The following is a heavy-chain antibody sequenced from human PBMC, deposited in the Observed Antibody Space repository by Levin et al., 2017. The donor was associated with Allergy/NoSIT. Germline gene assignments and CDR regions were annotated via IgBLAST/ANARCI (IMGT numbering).Heavy chain of an antibody. J-gene: IGHJ4*02. CDR2: ISHRGST. Sequence: ASETLSLTCAXXXXXVGGEACKLLPKRQGKGLEWIGEISHRGSTSYNPSLKSRVTISADTSKSQCSLKLSAGTAADTAMYYCARGPGWSIAARPFDQWGQGILVTVSS. CDR3: ARGPGWSIAARPFDQ. D-gene: IGHD6-6*01. V-gene: IGHV4-34*01. CDR1: XXXVGGEA.